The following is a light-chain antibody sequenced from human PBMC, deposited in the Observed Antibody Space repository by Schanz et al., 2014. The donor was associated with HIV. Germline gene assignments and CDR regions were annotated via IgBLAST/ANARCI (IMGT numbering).Light chain of an antibody. CDR1: QGISSY. Sequence: IQLTQSPSSLSAFVGARVTITCRASQGISSYLAWYQQKPGKAPKVLIYAASTLQSGVPSRFSGSGSGTDFTLTINSLQPEDFGTYYCQQSDYFPLTFGGGTKVEIK. V-gene: IGKV1-9*01. J-gene: IGKJ4*01. CDR3: QQSDYFPLT. CDR2: AAS.